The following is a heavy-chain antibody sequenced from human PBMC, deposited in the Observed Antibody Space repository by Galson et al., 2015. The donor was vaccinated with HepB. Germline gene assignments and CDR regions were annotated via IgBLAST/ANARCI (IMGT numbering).Heavy chain of an antibody. CDR1: GYTFTDHL. J-gene: IGHJ4*02. CDR2: INAGSGNT. D-gene: IGHD4-11*01. V-gene: IGHV1-3*01. CDR3: TREGGGNDYSDYGEGYFDY. Sequence: SVKVSCKASGYTFTDHLIRWVRQAPGQRLEWMGWINAGSGNTHYSQTFQGRVTITSDTSASTAYMELSSLTSEDTAVYYCTREGGGNDYSDYGEGYFDYWGQGTLVTVSS.